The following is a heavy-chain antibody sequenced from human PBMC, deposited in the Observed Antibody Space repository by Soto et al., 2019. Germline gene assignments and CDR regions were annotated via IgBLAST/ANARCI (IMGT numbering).Heavy chain of an antibody. J-gene: IGHJ6*03. D-gene: IGHD6-6*01. CDR2: IYYSGST. V-gene: IGHV4-39*01. CDR1: GGSISSSSYY. Sequence: PSETLSLTCTVSGGSISSSSYYWGWIRQPPGKGLEWIGSIYYSGSTYYNPSLKSRVTISVDTSKNQFSLKLSSVTAADTAVYYCARHVYSSSVTYYYYYMDVWGKGTTVTVSS. CDR3: ARHVYSSSVTYYYYYMDV.